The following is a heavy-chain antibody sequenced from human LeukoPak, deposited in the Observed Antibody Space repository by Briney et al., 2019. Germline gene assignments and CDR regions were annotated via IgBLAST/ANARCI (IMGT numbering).Heavy chain of an antibody. CDR1: GYTFTSYG. CDR2: ISAYNGNT. CDR3: ARGRRYSSSSTRFDP. V-gene: IGHV1-18*01. Sequence: ASVKVSCKASGYTFTSYGISWVRQAPGQGLEWMGWISAYNGNTNYAQKLQGRVTMTTDTSTSTAYMELRSLRSDDTAVYYCARGRRYSSSSTRFDPWGQGTLVTVSS. J-gene: IGHJ5*02. D-gene: IGHD6-6*01.